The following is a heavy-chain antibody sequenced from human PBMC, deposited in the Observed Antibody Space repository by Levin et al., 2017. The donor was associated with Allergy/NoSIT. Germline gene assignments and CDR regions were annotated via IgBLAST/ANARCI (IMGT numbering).Heavy chain of an antibody. CDR3: ARTPYYGSGKGGNDY. J-gene: IGHJ4*02. CDR1: GYSFTSYW. CDR2: IYPGDSDT. D-gene: IGHD3-10*01. V-gene: IGHV5-51*01. Sequence: ASVKVSCKGSGYSFTSYWIGWVRQMPGKGLEWMGIIYPGDSDTRYSPSFQGQVTISADKSISTAYLQWSSLKASDTAMYYCARTPYYGSGKGGNDYWGQGTLVTVSS.